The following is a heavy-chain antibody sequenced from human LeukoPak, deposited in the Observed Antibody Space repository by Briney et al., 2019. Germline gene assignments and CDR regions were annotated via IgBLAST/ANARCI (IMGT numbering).Heavy chain of an antibody. D-gene: IGHD2-2*01. V-gene: IGHV3-23*01. CDR1: GFTFSSYA. Sequence: GGSLRLSCAASGFTFSSYAMSWVRQAPGKGLEWVSAISGSGGSTYYADSVKGRFTISRDNSKNTLYLQMNSLRAEDTAVYYCAKPIVVVPAALVSYYFDYWGQGTLVTVSS. CDR3: AKPIVVVPAALVSYYFDY. J-gene: IGHJ4*02. CDR2: ISGSGGST.